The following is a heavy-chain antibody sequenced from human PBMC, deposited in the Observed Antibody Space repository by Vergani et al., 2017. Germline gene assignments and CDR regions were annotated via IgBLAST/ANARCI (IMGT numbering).Heavy chain of an antibody. CDR3: ARECTTALTTVTARDWFDP. J-gene: IGHJ5*02. Sequence: EVQLVESGGGLVKRGGSLRLSCAASGFTFSSYSMNWVRQAPGKGLEWVSSISSSSSYIHYSDSLKGRFTISRDNAKSSLYLQMNSLRAEDTAVYYCARECTTALTTVTARDWFDPWGQGTLVTVSS. V-gene: IGHV3-21*01. CDR2: ISSSSSYI. D-gene: IGHD4-11*01. CDR1: GFTFSSYS.